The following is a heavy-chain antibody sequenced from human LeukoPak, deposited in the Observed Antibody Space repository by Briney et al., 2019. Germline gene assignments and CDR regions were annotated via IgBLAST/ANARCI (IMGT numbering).Heavy chain of an antibody. V-gene: IGHV3-30*18. CDR1: GFTFSSYG. D-gene: IGHD1-26*01. CDR2: ISTDGRTK. J-gene: IGHJ5*02. CDR3: AKDLAFSGSRYH. Sequence: GRALRLSCVASGFTFSSYGRHWVRQAPGKGLEWVALISTDGRTKFYVDSVKGRFTVSRDNSKNTVYLQMNSLRTDDTAVYYCAKDLAFSGSRYHWGKGT.